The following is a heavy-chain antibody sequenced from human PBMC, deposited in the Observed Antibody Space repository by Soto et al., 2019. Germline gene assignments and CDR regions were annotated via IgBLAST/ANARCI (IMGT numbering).Heavy chain of an antibody. CDR1: GGSISSSSYY. D-gene: IGHD6-13*01. CDR3: ARLWGPPRFGAAAYYFDY. Sequence: QLQLQESGPGLVKPSETLSLTCTVSGGSISSSSYYWGWIRQPPGKGLEWIGSIYYSGSTYYNPSLKSRVTISVDTSKNQFSLKLSSVTAADTAVYYCARLWGPPRFGAAAYYFDYWGQGTLVTVSS. CDR2: IYYSGST. V-gene: IGHV4-39*01. J-gene: IGHJ4*02.